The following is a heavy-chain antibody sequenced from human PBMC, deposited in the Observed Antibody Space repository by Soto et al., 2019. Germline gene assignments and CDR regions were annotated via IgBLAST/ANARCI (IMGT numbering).Heavy chain of an antibody. Sequence: ASVKVSCKASGYTFTSYGISWVRQAPGQGLEWMGWISASNGNTNYAQILQGRVTMTTDTSTSTAYLELRSLRSDDTAVYYCARVEAAMSGHWFDPWGQGTLVTVS. CDR2: ISASNGNT. D-gene: IGHD2-2*01. CDR1: GYTFTSYG. CDR3: ARVEAAMSGHWFDP. V-gene: IGHV1-18*01. J-gene: IGHJ5*02.